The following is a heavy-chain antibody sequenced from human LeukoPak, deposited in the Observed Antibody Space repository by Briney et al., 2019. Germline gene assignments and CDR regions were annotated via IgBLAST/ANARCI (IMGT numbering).Heavy chain of an antibody. D-gene: IGHD3-22*01. Sequence: GGSLRLSCAASGFTFTSSTMNWVRQAPGKGLEWVSAISGGGDTTYYADSVKGRFTISRDNSKNTLYLQMSSLRAEDTAEYYCAKVRYDDSSGYPHYYFDYWGQGTLVTVSS. V-gene: IGHV3-23*01. CDR1: GFTFTSST. CDR2: ISGGGDTT. CDR3: AKVRYDDSSGYPHYYFDY. J-gene: IGHJ4*02.